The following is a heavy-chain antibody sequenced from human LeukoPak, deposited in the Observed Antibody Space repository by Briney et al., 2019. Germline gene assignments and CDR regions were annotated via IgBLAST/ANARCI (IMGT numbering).Heavy chain of an antibody. CDR2: ISSSSSTI. V-gene: IGHV3-48*02. CDR1: GFTFSGYS. CDR3: ARGEIYFDY. Sequence: PGGSLRLSCAASGFTFSGYSMNWVRQAPGKGLEWVSYISSSSSTIYYADSVKGRFTISRDNAKNSLYLQMNSLRDADTAVYYCARGEIYFDYWGQGTLVPVSS. J-gene: IGHJ4*02. D-gene: IGHD1-26*01.